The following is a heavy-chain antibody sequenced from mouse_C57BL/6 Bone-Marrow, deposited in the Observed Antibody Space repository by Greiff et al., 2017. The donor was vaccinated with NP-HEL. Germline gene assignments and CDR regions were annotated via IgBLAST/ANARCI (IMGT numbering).Heavy chain of an antibody. J-gene: IGHJ4*01. D-gene: IGHD2-4*01. CDR2: ISDVGSYT. CDR3: ARPYYDYDGYAMDY. Sequence: EVMLVESGGGLVKPGGSLKLSCAASGFTFSSYAMSWVRQTPEKRLEWVATISDVGSYTYYPDNVKGRFTISRDNAKNNLYLQMSHLKSEATAMYYCARPYYDYDGYAMDYWGQGTAVTVTS. CDR1: GFTFSSYA. V-gene: IGHV5-4*03.